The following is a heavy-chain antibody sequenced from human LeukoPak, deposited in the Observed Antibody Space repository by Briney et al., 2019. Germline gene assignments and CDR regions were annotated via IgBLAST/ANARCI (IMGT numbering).Heavy chain of an antibody. D-gene: IGHD3-10*01. Sequence: PGESLRLSCAAPGFTFSDYYMSWIRQAPGKGLEWLSYISGSGTSKYYADSVKGRFTISRDNAKNSLHLQMNSLRAEDTAVYYCARDMYYGSGTPMQYGMDVWGQGTTVTVSS. CDR3: ARDMYYGSGTPMQYGMDV. CDR1: GFTFSDYY. J-gene: IGHJ6*02. V-gene: IGHV3-11*01. CDR2: ISGSGTSK.